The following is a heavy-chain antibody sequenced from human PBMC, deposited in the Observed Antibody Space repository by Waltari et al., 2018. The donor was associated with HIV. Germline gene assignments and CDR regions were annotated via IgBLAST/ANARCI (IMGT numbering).Heavy chain of an antibody. V-gene: IGHV3-7*01. Sequence: EVRLVESGGGLVQPGGSLRLSCAASGFTFSSSWMTWVRQAPGKGLEWVANIKEDGDEIHYVDSVKGRFTISRDNAKNSLYLQMNSLRAEDTAVYYCARRQQLTDWGQGTLVTVSS. D-gene: IGHD6-13*01. CDR3: ARRQQLTD. CDR1: GFTFSSSW. CDR2: IKEDGDEI. J-gene: IGHJ4*02.